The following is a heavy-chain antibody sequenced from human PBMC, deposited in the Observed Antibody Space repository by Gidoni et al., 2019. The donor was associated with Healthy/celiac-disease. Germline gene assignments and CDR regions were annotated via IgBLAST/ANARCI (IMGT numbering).Heavy chain of an antibody. J-gene: IGHJ3*02. V-gene: IGHV3-21*01. Sequence: EVQLVEAWGGLGKPGGSLRLSWSASGFTFSSYCMNWVRQAAGKGPVSVSSIIRRCSYIYYSAAVMGRFSISRDNAKNSLYLQMSSLRPEDTAVYYCASDVPGGAVGAFDIWGQGTMVTFSS. CDR3: ASDVPGGAVGAFDI. CDR1: GFTFSSYC. CDR2: IIRRCSYI. D-gene: IGHD2-15*01.